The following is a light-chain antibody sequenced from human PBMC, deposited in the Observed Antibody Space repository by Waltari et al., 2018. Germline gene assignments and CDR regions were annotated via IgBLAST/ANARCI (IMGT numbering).Light chain of an antibody. CDR1: ALPKPY. Sequence: SYELTQPPSVSVSPGQTARITCSGDALPKPYAYWYQQKPGQAPVLMIYKDSERPSGIPERFSGSSSGTTVTLTISGVQAEDEADYYCQSADSSGASYVFGSGTKVTVL. CDR2: KDS. J-gene: IGLJ1*01. CDR3: QSADSSGASYV. V-gene: IGLV3-25*03.